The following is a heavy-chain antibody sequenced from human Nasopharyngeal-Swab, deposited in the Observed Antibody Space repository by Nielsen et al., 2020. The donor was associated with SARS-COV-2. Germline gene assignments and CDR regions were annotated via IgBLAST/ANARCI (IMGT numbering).Heavy chain of an antibody. V-gene: IGHV3-43*02. CDR2: ISGDGGST. CDR1: GFTFDDYA. D-gene: IGHD5-18*01. CDR3: AKGGYSYGWGYFDY. Sequence: GGSLRLSCAASGFTFDDYAIHWVRQAPGKGLEWVSLISGDGGSTYYADSVKGRFTISRDNSKNSLYLQMNSLRTEDTALYYCAKGGYSYGWGYFDYWGQGTLVTVSS. J-gene: IGHJ4*02.